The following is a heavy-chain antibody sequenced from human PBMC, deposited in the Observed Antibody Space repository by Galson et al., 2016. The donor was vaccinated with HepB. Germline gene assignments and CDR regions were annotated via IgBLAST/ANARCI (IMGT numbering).Heavy chain of an antibody. CDR3: ARGQITYVD. CDR1: GFTFNSYW. D-gene: IGHD1-14*01. J-gene: IGHJ4*02. CDR2: IRQDGSEK. V-gene: IGHV3-7*03. Sequence: SLRLSCAASGFTFNSYWMSWVRQAPGKGLEWVANIRQDGSEKFYVDSVKGRFTISRDNAENSVYLQINSLRAEDTALYYCARGQITYVDWGQGTLVTVSS.